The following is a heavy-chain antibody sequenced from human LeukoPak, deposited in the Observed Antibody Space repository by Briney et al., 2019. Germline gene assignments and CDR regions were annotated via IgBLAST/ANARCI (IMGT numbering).Heavy chain of an antibody. Sequence: GGSLRLSCAASGFTFSSCGMHWVRQAPGKGLEWVAVISYDGSNKYYADSVKGRFTISRDNSKNTLYLQMNSLRAEDTAVYYCAKDKGSGHPPRYYYGMDVWGQGTTVTVSS. V-gene: IGHV3-30*18. CDR2: ISYDGSNK. CDR3: AKDKGSGHPPRYYYGMDV. CDR1: GFTFSSCG. D-gene: IGHD3-10*01. J-gene: IGHJ6*02.